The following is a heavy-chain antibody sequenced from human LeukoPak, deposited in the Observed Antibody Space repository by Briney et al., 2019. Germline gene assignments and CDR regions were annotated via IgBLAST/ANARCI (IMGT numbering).Heavy chain of an antibody. D-gene: IGHD5-12*01. J-gene: IGHJ4*01. V-gene: IGHV3-48*01. CDR1: GFAFNTYA. CDR3: ARDHRYAFDN. CDR2: IGISSGNT. Sequence: PGGSLRLSCAASGFAFNTYAMHWVRQAPGKGLEWISYIGISSGNTKYADSVKGRFTISRDKARNSLYLQMNSLRVEDTAVYYCARDHRYAFDNWGHGTLVTVSS.